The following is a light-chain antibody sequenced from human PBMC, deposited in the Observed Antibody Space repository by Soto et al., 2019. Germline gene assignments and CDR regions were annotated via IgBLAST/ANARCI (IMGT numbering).Light chain of an antibody. CDR1: QSVSSN. CDR2: NTF. Sequence: EIVMTQSPATLSVFPGERATLSCRASQSVSSNLVWYQQKPGQAPKLLIYNTFTRATGIPVKFSGSGSGTEFTLTISGLQSEDLAVYYCQHYNNWPYTFGQGTKLEI. J-gene: IGKJ2*01. CDR3: QHYNNWPYT. V-gene: IGKV3-15*01.